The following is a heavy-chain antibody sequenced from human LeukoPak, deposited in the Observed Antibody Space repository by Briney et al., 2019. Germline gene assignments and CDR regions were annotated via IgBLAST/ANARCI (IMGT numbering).Heavy chain of an antibody. CDR2: INHSGST. Sequence: PSETLSLTCAVYGGSFSGYYWSWIRQPPGKGLEWIGEINHSGSTNYNPSLKSRATISVDTSKNQFSLKLSSVTAADTAVYYCARAVVVTAGSYYYYYYMDVWGKGTTVTVSS. CDR1: GGSFSGYY. J-gene: IGHJ6*03. D-gene: IGHD2-21*02. V-gene: IGHV4-34*01. CDR3: ARAVVVTAGSYYYYYYMDV.